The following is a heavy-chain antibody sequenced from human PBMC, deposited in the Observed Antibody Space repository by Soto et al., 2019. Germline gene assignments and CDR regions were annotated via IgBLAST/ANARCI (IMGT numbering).Heavy chain of an antibody. CDR1: GGSISSSSYY. CDR2: IYYSGST. V-gene: IGHV4-39*01. CDR3: ARRSKYSSGWYDY. Sequence: SETLSLTCTVSGGSISSSSYYWGWIRQPPGKGLEWIGSIYYSGSTYYNPSLKSRVTISVDTSKNQFSLKLSSVTAADTAVYYCARRSKYSSGWYDYWGQGTLVTV. D-gene: IGHD6-19*01. J-gene: IGHJ4*02.